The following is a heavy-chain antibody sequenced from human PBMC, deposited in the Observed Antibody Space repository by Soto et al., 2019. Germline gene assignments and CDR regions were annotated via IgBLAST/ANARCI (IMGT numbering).Heavy chain of an antibody. CDR1: GGSFSGYY. CDR3: ASLYCSGGSCSPHPDY. V-gene: IGHV4-34*01. D-gene: IGHD2-15*01. J-gene: IGHJ4*02. Sequence: SETLSLTCAVYGGSFSGYYWSWIRQPPGKGLEWIGEINHSGSTNYNPSLKSRVTISVDTSKNQFSLKLSSVTAADTAVYYCASLYCSGGSCSPHPDYWGQGTLVTVSS. CDR2: INHSGST.